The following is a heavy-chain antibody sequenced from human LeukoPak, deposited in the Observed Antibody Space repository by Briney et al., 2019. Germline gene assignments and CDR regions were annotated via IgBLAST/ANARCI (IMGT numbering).Heavy chain of an antibody. Sequence: TGGSLRLSCAASGFTFSSYAMSWVRQAPGKGLEWVANIKQDGSEKYYVDSVKGRFTISRDNAKNSLYLQMNSLRAEDTAVYYCARPRYCSSTSCDYFDYWGQGTLVTVSS. J-gene: IGHJ4*02. D-gene: IGHD2-2*01. CDR3: ARPRYCSSTSCDYFDY. CDR1: GFTFSSYA. V-gene: IGHV3-7*01. CDR2: IKQDGSEK.